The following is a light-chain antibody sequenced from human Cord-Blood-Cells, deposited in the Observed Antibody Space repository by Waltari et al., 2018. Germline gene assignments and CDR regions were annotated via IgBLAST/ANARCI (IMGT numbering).Light chain of an antibody. V-gene: IGKV3-11*01. CDR2: DAS. Sequence: IVLTQSPATLSLSPGQRATLSCRASQSVSSYLAWYQQKPGRAPRLLIYDASNRATGVPARFSVSGSGTDFTLTISSLQPEDFATYYCQQSYSTPYTFGQGTKLEIK. CDR3: QQSYSTPYT. CDR1: QSVSSY. J-gene: IGKJ2*01.